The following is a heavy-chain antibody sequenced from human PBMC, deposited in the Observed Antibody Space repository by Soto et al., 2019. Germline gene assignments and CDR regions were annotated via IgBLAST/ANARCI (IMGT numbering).Heavy chain of an antibody. V-gene: IGHV3-30*03. J-gene: IGHJ4*02. Sequence: QVQLVESGGGVVQPGTSLRLSCVGSGFTFRSYVIHWVRQAPGKGLEWVALTSYDGSNKYYDDSVKGRFTISRDNSRNTVDLQMARLRLEDTFLYYGARWGRTGGLDVWGQGTLVSVSS. D-gene: IGHD3-16*01. CDR1: GFTFRSYV. CDR3: ARWGRTGGLDV. CDR2: TSYDGSNK.